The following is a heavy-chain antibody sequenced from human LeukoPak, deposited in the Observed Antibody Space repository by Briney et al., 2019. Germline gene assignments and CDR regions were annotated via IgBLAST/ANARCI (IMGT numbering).Heavy chain of an antibody. Sequence: GGSLRFSCAASRFTVSSNYMSWVRQAPGKGLEWVSAISGSGGSTYYEDSVKGRFTISRDNSKNTLYLQMNSLRAEDTALYYCAKIGWDDAFDIWGQGTMVTVSS. CDR1: RFTVSSNY. CDR3: AKIGWDDAFDI. D-gene: IGHD6-19*01. J-gene: IGHJ3*02. CDR2: ISGSGGST. V-gene: IGHV3-23*01.